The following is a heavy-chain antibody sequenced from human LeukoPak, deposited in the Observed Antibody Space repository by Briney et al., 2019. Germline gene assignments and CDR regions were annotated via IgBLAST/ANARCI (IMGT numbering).Heavy chain of an antibody. J-gene: IGHJ4*02. CDR2: TYYRSKWYN. CDR3: ARDLGNSGWYTFDY. D-gene: IGHD6-19*01. CDR1: GDSVSSNNGA. Sequence: KPSQNLSVTCAISGDSVSSNNGAWNWIRQSPSRGLEWLGRTYYRSKWYNDYAESMKGRITINSDTSKNQFSLQLNPVTPEDTAVYYCARDLGNSGWYTFDYWGQGTLVTVSS. V-gene: IGHV6-1*01.